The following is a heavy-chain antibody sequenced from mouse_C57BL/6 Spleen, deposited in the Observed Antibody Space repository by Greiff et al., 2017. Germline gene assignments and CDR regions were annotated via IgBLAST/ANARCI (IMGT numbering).Heavy chain of an antibody. CDR2: LNPSNGGT. V-gene: IGHV1-53*01. CDR1: GYTFTSYW. CDR3: ARLHPFAY. Sequence: VQLQQPGTELVKPGASVKLSCKASGYTFTSYWMHWVKQRPGQGLEWIGNLNPSNGGTTYNEKFKSKATLTVDKSSSTAYMQLSSLTSEDSAVYYCARLHPFAYWGQGTRVTVSA. J-gene: IGHJ3*01.